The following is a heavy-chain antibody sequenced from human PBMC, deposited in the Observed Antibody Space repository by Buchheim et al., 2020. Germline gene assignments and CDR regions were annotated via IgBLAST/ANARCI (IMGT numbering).Heavy chain of an antibody. CDR3: ARVRASGWYFFDF. CDR2: VSYSGTT. V-gene: IGHV4-59*01. J-gene: IGHJ4*02. Sequence: QVQLQESGPRLVKPSETLSLTCTVSGGSISGYYWSWIRQPPEKGLEWIGYVSYSGTTVYEPSLERRVTLSVDSPHKHLSLKLTSATAADTTVYYCARVRASGWYFFDFWGQGTL. CDR1: GGSISGYY. D-gene: IGHD6-19*01.